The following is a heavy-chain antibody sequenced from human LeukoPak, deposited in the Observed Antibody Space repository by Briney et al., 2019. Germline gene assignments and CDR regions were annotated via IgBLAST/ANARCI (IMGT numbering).Heavy chain of an antibody. Sequence: GESLQISCQGSGSTFTSYWIGWVRQMPGKGLEWMGILHPGDSDTRYSPSFQGQVTISADKSISTAYLQWSSLKASDTAMYYCARLIWYSSSWCRFDPWGQGTLVTVSS. CDR1: GSTFTSYW. D-gene: IGHD6-13*01. J-gene: IGHJ5*02. CDR2: LHPGDSDT. CDR3: ARLIWYSSSWCRFDP. V-gene: IGHV5-51*01.